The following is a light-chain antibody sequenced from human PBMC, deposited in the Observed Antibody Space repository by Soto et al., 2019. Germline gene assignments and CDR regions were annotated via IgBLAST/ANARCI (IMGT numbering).Light chain of an antibody. CDR1: QTISSF. J-gene: IGKJ2*01. CDR3: QQSHSTPYA. CDR2: AAS. Sequence: IQMTQSPSSLSASVGDRVTITCRASQTISSFLNWFQQKPGKAPKLLIYAASSLQSGVPSRFSGSGSGTDFTLTISSLQPEDFATYYCQQSHSTPYAFGQGTKLEIK. V-gene: IGKV1-39*01.